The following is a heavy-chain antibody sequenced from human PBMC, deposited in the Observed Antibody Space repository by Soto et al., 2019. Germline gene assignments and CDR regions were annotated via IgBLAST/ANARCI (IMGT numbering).Heavy chain of an antibody. J-gene: IGHJ5*02. V-gene: IGHV5-10-1*01. CDR1: GYSFTSYW. CDR3: ARHAVTTFFYSADTTFAP. Sequence: PGESLKISCKGSGYSFTSYWISWVRQMPGKGLEWMGRIDPSDSYTNYSPSFQGHVTISADKSISTAYLQWSSLKASDTAMYYCARHAVTTFFYSADTTFAPWGQRTPVTVSS. D-gene: IGHD4-17*01. CDR2: IDPSDSYT.